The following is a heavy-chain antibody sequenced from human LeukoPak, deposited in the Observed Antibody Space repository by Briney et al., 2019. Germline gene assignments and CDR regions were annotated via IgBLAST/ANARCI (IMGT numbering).Heavy chain of an antibody. J-gene: IGHJ4*02. CDR1: GYNFTSFG. CDR3: ASGRPPYYYGSGT. V-gene: IGHV1-18*01. CDR2: ISAYNGNT. Sequence: ASVKVSCKTSGYNFTSFGVSWVRQAPGQGLEWMGWISAYNGNTNYAQNLQGRVTMTTDTSTSTAYMELSRLSSDDTAVYYCASGRPPYYYGSGTWGQGTLVTVSS. D-gene: IGHD3-10*01.